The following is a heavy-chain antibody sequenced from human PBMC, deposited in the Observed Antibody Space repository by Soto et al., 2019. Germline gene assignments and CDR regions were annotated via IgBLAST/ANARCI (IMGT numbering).Heavy chain of an antibody. CDR1: GDTFNSYT. CDR3: AREPSIAAVGIPLYSYYYMDV. V-gene: IGHV1-69*08. D-gene: IGHD6-13*01. CDR2: IISFAGIP. Sequence: QVQLVQSGAEVRKPGSSVNLSCKASGDTFNSYTISWVRQAPGQGLEWRGRIISFAGIPNYAQTFQGRVTITADSSTSTAYMELGSLTPEDTAVYYCAREPSIAAVGIPLYSYYYMDVWGEGTTVTVSS. J-gene: IGHJ6*03.